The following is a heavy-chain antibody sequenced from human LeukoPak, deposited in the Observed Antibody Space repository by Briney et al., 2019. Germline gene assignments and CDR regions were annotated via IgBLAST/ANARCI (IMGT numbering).Heavy chain of an antibody. Sequence: PGGSLRLSCAASGFTFSDYGIHWVRQAPGKGLGWVAVIWSDGSNKYYADSVKGRFTISRGNSKKTLYLQMNSLRVDDTAVYYCVRASGSFDYWGQGTLVTVSS. CDR1: GFTFSDYG. D-gene: IGHD3-10*01. CDR2: IWSDGSNK. V-gene: IGHV3-33*01. CDR3: VRASGSFDY. J-gene: IGHJ4*02.